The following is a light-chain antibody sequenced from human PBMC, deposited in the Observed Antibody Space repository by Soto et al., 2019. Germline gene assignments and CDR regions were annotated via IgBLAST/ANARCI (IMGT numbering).Light chain of an antibody. CDR2: GAS. CDR1: QSVSSSY. J-gene: IGKJ1*01. Sequence: EIVLTQSPATLSLSPGERATLSCRASQSVSSSYLAWYQQKPGQAPRLLIYGASSRATGIPDRFSGSGSGTAFTLTISRLEPVEFSEYYWQQYGSSRTFGQGTKVEIK. CDR3: QQYGSSRT. V-gene: IGKV3-20*01.